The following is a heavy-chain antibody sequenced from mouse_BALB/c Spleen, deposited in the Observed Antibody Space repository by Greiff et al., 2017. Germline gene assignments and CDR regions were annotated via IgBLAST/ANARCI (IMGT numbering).Heavy chain of an antibody. J-gene: IGHJ3*01. V-gene: IGHV1-4*02. Sequence: QVQLQQSAAELARPGASVKMSCKASGYTFTSYTMHWVKQRPGQGLEWIGYINPSSGYTEYNQKFKDKTTLTADKSSSTAYMQLSSLTSEDSAVYYGARPRSLDDDDGGTWFAYWGQGTLVTVSA. D-gene: IGHD2-4*01. CDR2: INPSSGYT. CDR1: GYTFTSYT. CDR3: ARPRSLDDDDGGTWFAY.